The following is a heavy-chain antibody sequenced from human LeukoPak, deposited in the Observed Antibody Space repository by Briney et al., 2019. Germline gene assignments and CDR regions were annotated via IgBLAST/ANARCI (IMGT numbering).Heavy chain of an antibody. CDR3: ARGYYYDSSGFDY. J-gene: IGHJ4*02. D-gene: IGHD3-22*01. CDR1: EFTFGSYW. Sequence: GGSLRLSCAASEFTFGSYWMTWVRQAPGKGLEWVANINRDGSKNHFVDSVKGRFTISRDNAKNFLYLQMNSLRAEDTAVYYCARGYYYDSSGFDYWGQGTLVTVSS. V-gene: IGHV3-7*01. CDR2: INRDGSKN.